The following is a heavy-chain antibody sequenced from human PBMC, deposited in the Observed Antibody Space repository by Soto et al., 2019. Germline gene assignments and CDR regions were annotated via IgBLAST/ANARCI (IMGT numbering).Heavy chain of an antibody. CDR2: IHLNSGGT. D-gene: IGHD3-9*01. V-gene: IGHV1-2*02. J-gene: IGHJ5*02. Sequence: ASVKVSCKASGYTFTGYYVHWVRQAPGHGLEWLGWIHLNSGGTNYAQSFQGRVTMTRDTSISTAYMELSRLRSDDTAVYYCAKTDYDILTGYYKDNWFDPWGQGTLVTVSS. CDR1: GYTFTGYY. CDR3: AKTDYDILTGYYKDNWFDP.